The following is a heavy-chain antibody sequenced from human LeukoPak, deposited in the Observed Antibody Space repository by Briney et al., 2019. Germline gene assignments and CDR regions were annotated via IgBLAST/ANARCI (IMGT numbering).Heavy chain of an antibody. D-gene: IGHD3-10*01. CDR1: GGSISSGGYY. CDR2: IYYSGST. CDR3: ARVVVMVRGVIDWFDP. V-gene: IGHV4-31*03. J-gene: IGHJ5*02. Sequence: PSETLSLTCTVSGGSISSGGYYWSWIRQHPGKGLEWIGYIYYSGSTYYNPSLKSRVTISVDTSKNQFSLKLSSVTAADTAVYYCARVVVMVRGVIDWFDPWGQGTLVTVSS.